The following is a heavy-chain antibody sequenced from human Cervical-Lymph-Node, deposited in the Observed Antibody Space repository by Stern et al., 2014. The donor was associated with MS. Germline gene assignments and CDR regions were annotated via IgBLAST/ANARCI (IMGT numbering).Heavy chain of an antibody. CDR1: GGTFSLSS. V-gene: IGHV1-69*01. J-gene: IGHJ4*02. Sequence: VQLKESGAEVKKPGSSVKDSCKASGGTFSLSSISWIRQAPGQGLEWMGAITPMFGTANYAQKFQGRVTTTADESTSTAYMEMTGLRSEDTAVYFCAINQGGVAAYWGQGTLVIV. CDR2: ITPMFGTA. CDR3: AINQGGVAAY. D-gene: IGHD6-13*01.